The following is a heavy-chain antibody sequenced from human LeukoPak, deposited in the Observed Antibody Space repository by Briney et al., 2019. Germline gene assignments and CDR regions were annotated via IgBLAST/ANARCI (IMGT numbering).Heavy chain of an antibody. CDR1: GGSISSSSYY. V-gene: IGHV4-39*01. J-gene: IGHJ3*02. CDR2: IYYSGST. D-gene: IGHD5-12*01. Sequence: SETLSLTCTVSGGSISSSSYYWGWIRQPPGKGLEWIGSIYYSGSTYYNPSLKSRVTISVDTSKNQFSLKLSSVTAADTAVYYCARHQEKAGQRGYEDAFDIWGQGTMVTVSS. CDR3: ARHQEKAGQRGYEDAFDI.